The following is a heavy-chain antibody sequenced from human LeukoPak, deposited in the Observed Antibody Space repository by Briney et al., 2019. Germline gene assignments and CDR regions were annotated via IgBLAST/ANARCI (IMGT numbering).Heavy chain of an antibody. J-gene: IGHJ4*02. Sequence: PSETLSLTCTVSGGSISSYYWSWIRQPPGKGLVWIGYIYYSGRTNYNPPLKSRVTISVDTSKNQFSLKLSSVTAADTAVYYCARAGIVVALDYWGQGTLVTVSS. CDR1: GGSISSYY. CDR2: IYYSGRT. D-gene: IGHD3-22*01. CDR3: ARAGIVVALDY. V-gene: IGHV4-59*01.